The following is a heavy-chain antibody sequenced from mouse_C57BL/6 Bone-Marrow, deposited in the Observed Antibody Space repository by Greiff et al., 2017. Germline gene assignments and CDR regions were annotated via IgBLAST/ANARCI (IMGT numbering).Heavy chain of an antibody. D-gene: IGHD1-1*01. V-gene: IGHV1-64*01. CDR1: GYTFTSYW. CDR3: ARPTVVAPDFDC. J-gene: IGHJ2*01. Sequence: QVQLQQPGAELVKPGASVKLSCKASGYTFTSYWMHWVKQRPGQGLEWIGMIHPNSGSTNYNEKFKSKATLTVDKSSSTAYMQLSSLTSEDSAVYYCARPTVVAPDFDCWGQGTTLTVSS. CDR2: IHPNSGST.